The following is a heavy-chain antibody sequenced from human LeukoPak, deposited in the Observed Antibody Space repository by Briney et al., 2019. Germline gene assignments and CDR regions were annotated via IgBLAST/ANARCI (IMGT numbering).Heavy chain of an antibody. Sequence: PSQTLSLTCTVSGGSISSGGYYWSWIRQPPGRGLEWIGYIYHSGSTYYNPSLKSRVTISVDRSKNQFSLKLSSVTAADTAVYYCARWGLYPYNWFDPWGQGTLVTVSS. J-gene: IGHJ5*02. CDR3: ARWGLYPYNWFDP. CDR2: IYHSGST. V-gene: IGHV4-30-2*01. CDR1: GGSISSGGYY. D-gene: IGHD3-16*02.